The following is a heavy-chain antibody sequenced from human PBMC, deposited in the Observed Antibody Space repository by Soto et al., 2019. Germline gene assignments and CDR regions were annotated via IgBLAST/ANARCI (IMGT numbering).Heavy chain of an antibody. CDR2: IIPIFGTT. CDR3: ARAPRDDNWNLDYGMDV. J-gene: IGHJ6*02. D-gene: IGHD1-7*01. V-gene: IGHV1-69*01. Sequence: QVHLVQSGAEVKKPGSSVKVSCKASGGTFSSYGINWVRQAPGQGLEWMGGIIPIFGTTNFAQKFQGRATITADESTSTAYMELSSLRSEDTAVYYCARAPRDDNWNLDYGMDVWGQGTTVTVSS. CDR1: GGTFSSYG.